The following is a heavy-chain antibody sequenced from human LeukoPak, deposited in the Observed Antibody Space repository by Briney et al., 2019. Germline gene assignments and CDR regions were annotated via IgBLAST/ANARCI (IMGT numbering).Heavy chain of an antibody. V-gene: IGHV1-69*13. CDR1: GGTFSSYA. CDR3: ARGGVGFDY. J-gene: IGHJ4*02. CDR2: IIPIFGTA. D-gene: IGHD3-10*01. Sequence: SVKVSCKASGGTFSSYAISWVRQAPGQGLEGMGEIIPIFGTANYAQKFRGRVTITADESTSTAYMELSSLRSENTDVYYCARGGVGFDYLGQGTLVTVSS.